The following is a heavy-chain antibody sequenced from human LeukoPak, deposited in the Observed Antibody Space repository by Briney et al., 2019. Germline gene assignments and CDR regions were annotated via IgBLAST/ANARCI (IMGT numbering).Heavy chain of an antibody. D-gene: IGHD6-6*01. V-gene: IGHV4-39*02. Sequence: SETLSLTCTVSGGSISCSSYYWGWIRQPPGKGLEWIGSIYYSGSTYYNPSLKSRVTISVDTSKNQFSLKLSSVTAADTAVYYCARDSSTLGFDPWGQGTLVTVSS. CDR1: GGSISCSSYY. J-gene: IGHJ5*02. CDR3: ARDSSTLGFDP. CDR2: IYYSGST.